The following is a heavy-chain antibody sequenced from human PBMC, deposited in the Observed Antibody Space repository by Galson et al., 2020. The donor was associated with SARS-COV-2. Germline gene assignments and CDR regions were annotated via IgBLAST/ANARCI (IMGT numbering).Heavy chain of an antibody. V-gene: IGHV3-23*01. CDR3: AKAGETAVDSAARAYYYGLDV. CDR2: ISGRGGIT. J-gene: IGHJ6*02. Sequence: GESLKISCAASGFTFSSYAMNWVRQAPGKGLEWVSAISGRGGITYYAASVKGRFTISRDNSKNTLYLQRNSLRADDTAVYYCAKAGETAVDSAARAYYYGLDVWGQGTTVTASS. CDR1: GFTFSSYA. D-gene: IGHD2-15*01.